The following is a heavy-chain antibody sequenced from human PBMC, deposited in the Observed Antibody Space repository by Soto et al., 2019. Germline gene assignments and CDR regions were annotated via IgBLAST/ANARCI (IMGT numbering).Heavy chain of an antibody. J-gene: IGHJ3*01. CDR1: GGSISSGGYY. Sequence: SETLSLTCTVSGGSISSGGYYWSWIRQHPGKGLEWIGYIYYSGSTYYNPSLKSRVTISVDTSKNQFSLKLSSVTAADTAVYYCARGFFRSVRGEGGAFDFWGQGTMVPVSS. CDR2: IYYSGST. D-gene: IGHD3-10*01. CDR3: ARGFFRSVRGEGGAFDF. V-gene: IGHV4-31*03.